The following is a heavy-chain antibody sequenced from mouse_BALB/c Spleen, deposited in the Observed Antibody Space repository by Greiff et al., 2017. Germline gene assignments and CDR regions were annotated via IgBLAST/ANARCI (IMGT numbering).Heavy chain of an antibody. V-gene: IGHV6-6*02. CDR2: IRLKSNNYAT. CDR1: GFTFSNYW. Sequence: EVHLVESGGGLVQPGGSMKLSCVASGFTFSNYWMNWVRQSPEKGLEWVAEIRLKSNNYATHYAESVKGRFTISRDDSKSSVYLQMNNLRAEDTGIYYCTRQKGFYGSFAYWGQGTLVTVSA. CDR3: TRQKGFYGSFAY. J-gene: IGHJ3*01. D-gene: IGHD1-2*01.